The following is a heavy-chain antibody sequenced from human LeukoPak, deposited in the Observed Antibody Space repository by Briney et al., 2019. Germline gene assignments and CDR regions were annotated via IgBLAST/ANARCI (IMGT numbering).Heavy chain of an antibody. Sequence: GASVKVSCKASGYTFTGYYMHWERQAPGQGLEWMGWINPNGDGTNYAQKFQDRVTMTRDTSISTAYMELSRLRSDDTAVYYCARVQITMVQQAKFDYWSQGTLVTVSS. J-gene: IGHJ4*02. D-gene: IGHD3-10*01. V-gene: IGHV1-2*02. CDR2: INPNGDGT. CDR3: ARVQITMVQQAKFDY. CDR1: GYTFTGYY.